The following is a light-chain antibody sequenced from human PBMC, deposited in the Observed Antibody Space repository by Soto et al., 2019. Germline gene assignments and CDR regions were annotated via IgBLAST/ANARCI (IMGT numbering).Light chain of an antibody. CDR3: QQYNNWPRT. V-gene: IGKV3D-15*01. Sequence: EIVLTQSPGTLSLSPGERATLSCRASQSVSNNYLAWYQQKPGQAPRLLIYGASNRATGIPARFSGSGSGTDFTLTISSLQSEDFAVYYCQQYNNWPRTFGQGTKVDNK. CDR2: GAS. CDR1: QSVSNN. J-gene: IGKJ1*01.